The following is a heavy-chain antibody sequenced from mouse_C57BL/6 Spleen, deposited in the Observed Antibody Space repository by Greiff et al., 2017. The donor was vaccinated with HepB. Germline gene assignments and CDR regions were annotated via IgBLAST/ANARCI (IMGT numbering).Heavy chain of an antibody. V-gene: IGHV5-17*01. CDR1: GFTFSDYG. CDR3: ASLYYGSSYFDY. Sequence: EVQLVESGGGLVKPGGSLKLSCAASGFTFSDYGMHWVRQAPEKGLEWVAYISSGSSTIYYADTVKGRFTISRDNAKNTLFLQMTSLRSEDTAMYYCASLYYGSSYFDYWGQGTTHTVSS. J-gene: IGHJ2*01. CDR2: ISSGSSTI. D-gene: IGHD1-1*01.